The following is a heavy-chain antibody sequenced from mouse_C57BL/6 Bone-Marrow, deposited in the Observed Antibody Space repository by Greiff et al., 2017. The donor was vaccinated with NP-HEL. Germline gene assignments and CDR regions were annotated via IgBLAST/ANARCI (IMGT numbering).Heavy chain of an antibody. J-gene: IGHJ3*01. CDR1: GYTFTDYY. CDR2: IGPGSGST. CDR3: ATLYDYDFSFAY. V-gene: IGHV1-77*01. D-gene: IGHD2-4*01. Sequence: QVHVKQSGAELVKPGASVKISCKASGYTFTDYYINWVKQRPGQGLEWIGKIGPGSGSTYYNEKFKGKATLTADKSSSTAYMQLSSLTSEDSAVYFCATLYDYDFSFAYWGQGTLVTVSA.